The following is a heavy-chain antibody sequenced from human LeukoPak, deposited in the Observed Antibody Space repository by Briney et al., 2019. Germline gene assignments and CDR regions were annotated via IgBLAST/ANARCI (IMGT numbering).Heavy chain of an antibody. CDR3: ARGSVVGFADYFDS. CDR1: GYTFTSYY. J-gene: IGHJ4*02. CDR2: INPSGGST. Sequence: ASVKVSCKASGYTFTSYYIHWVRQAPGQGLQWMGVINPSGGSTSLAQNFQGRVTMTRDMSTSTVSMKLSSLRSEDTAMYYCARGSVVGFADYFDSWGRGTLVTVSS. D-gene: IGHD6-19*01. V-gene: IGHV1-46*01.